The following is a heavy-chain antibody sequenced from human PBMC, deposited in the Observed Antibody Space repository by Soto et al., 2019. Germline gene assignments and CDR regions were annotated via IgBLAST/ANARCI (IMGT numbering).Heavy chain of an antibody. CDR1: GFTFSLYG. J-gene: IGHJ4*02. CDR2: IWDDGRRK. Sequence: QAQLVESGGGVVQPGRSLRLSCAASGFTFSLYGMHWVRQAPGKGLEWVAAIWDDGRRKDYADSVKDRLFMSRDNSKNTLYLQLDSPRPEDTAVYYCATWQGSLNFHYGGQGTLVTVSS. CDR3: ATWQGSLNFHY. V-gene: IGHV3-33*01.